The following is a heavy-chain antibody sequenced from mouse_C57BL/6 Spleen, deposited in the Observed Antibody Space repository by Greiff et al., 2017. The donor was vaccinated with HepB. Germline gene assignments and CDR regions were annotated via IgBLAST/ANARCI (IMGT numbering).Heavy chain of an antibody. CDR2: IHPNSGST. V-gene: IGHV1-64*01. D-gene: IGHD1-1*01. CDR3: ARGDYYGSSYWYFDV. CDR1: GYTFTSYW. Sequence: QVQLQQPGAELVKPGASVKLSCKASGYTFTSYWMHWVKQRPGQGLEWIGMIHPNSGSTNYNEKLKSKATLTVDKSSSTAYMQLSSLTSEDSAVYYCARGDYYGSSYWYFDVWGTGTTVTVSS. J-gene: IGHJ1*03.